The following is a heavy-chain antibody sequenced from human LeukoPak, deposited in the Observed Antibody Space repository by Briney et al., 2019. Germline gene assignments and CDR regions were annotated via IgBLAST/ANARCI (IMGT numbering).Heavy chain of an antibody. CDR2: INHSGST. CDR1: GGSFSGYY. J-gene: IGHJ4*02. Sequence: PSETLSLTCAVYGGSFSGYYWSWIRQPPGKGLEWIGEINHSGSTNYNHSLKSRVTISVDTSKNQFSLKLSSVTAADTAVYYCARGRGNNNYWGQGALFTAS. D-gene: IGHD1/OR15-1a*01. V-gene: IGHV4-34*01. CDR3: ARGRGNNNY.